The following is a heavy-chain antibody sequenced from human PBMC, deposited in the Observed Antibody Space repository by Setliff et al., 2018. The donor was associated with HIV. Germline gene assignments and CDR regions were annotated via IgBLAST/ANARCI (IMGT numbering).Heavy chain of an antibody. J-gene: IGHJ1*01. V-gene: IGHV4-59*01. D-gene: IGHD2-2*01. CDR3: ASLGYCSSPNCYYQYFQH. Sequence: SETLSLTCTVSGASMSSFFWTWIRQSPVKGLEWIAFIYYSGSANYNSALRSRVTISVDTSNNQFSLKMNSVTAADTAVYYCASLGYCSSPNCYYQYFQHWGQGTLVTVSS. CDR2: IYYSGSA. CDR1: GASMSSFF.